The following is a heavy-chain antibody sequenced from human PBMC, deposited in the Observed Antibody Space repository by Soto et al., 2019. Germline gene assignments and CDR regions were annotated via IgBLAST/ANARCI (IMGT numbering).Heavy chain of an antibody. V-gene: IGHV1-24*01. Sequence: GASVKVSCKVSGYTLTELSMHWLRQAPGKGLEWMGGFDPEDGETNYAQKFQGRVTMTADESTSTAYMELSSLRSEDTAVYYCASCLALADLYYYGMDVWGQGTTVTVSS. CDR2: FDPEDGET. J-gene: IGHJ6*02. CDR3: ASCLALADLYYYGMDV. CDR1: GYTLTELS. D-gene: IGHD6-13*01.